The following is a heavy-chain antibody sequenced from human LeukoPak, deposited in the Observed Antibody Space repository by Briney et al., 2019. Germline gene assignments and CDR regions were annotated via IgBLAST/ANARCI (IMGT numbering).Heavy chain of an antibody. CDR3: ARPGRRGAFDI. D-gene: IGHD1-1*01. CDR2: IGTAGDT. Sequence: GGSLRLSCAASGFTFSSYDMHWVRHATGKGLEWVSAIGTAGDTYYPGSVKGRFTISRENAKNSLYLQMNSLRAGDTAVYYCARPGRRGAFDIWGQGTMVTVSS. J-gene: IGHJ3*02. CDR1: GFTFSSYD. V-gene: IGHV3-13*01.